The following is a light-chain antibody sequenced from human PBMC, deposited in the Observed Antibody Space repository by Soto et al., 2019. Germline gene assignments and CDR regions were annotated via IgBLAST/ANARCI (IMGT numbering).Light chain of an antibody. CDR2: EVS. CDR3: SSYTSSSIWL. V-gene: IGLV2-18*02. Sequence: QSALTQPPSVSGSPGQSVTISCTGTSSDVGSYNRVSWYQQPPGTAPKLMIYEVSNRPSGVPDRLSGTKYGNTASLTISGLQAEDEADYYCSSYTSSSIWLFGGWTKLTFL. J-gene: IGLJ2*01. CDR1: SSDVGSYNR.